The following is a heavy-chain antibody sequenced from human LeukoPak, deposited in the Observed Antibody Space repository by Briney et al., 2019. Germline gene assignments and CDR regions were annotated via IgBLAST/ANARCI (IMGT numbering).Heavy chain of an antibody. CDR3: AAWLAEYFDY. J-gene: IGHJ4*02. D-gene: IGHD5-12*01. CDR2: IYHSGST. CDR1: GYSISSGYY. Sequence: SETLSLTCTVSGYSISSGYYWGWIRQPPGKGLEWIGSIYHSGSTYYNPSLKSRVTISVDTSKNQFSLKLSSVTAADTAVYYCAAWLAEYFDYWGQGTLVTVSS. V-gene: IGHV4-38-2*02.